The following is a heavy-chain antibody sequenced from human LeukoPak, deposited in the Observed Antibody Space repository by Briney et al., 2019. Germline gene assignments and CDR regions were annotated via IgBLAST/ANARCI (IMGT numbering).Heavy chain of an antibody. J-gene: IGHJ4*02. Sequence: KSSETLSLTCIVSGDSFSTSSYFWGWLRQPPGQGLEWIGAIYFTGSTYYNPSLKSRVSISEDTSKNRFSLNLTSLTAADTAIYYCARAPYNSKYYITDWGRGTLVTVSS. CDR3: ARAPYNSKYYITD. CDR1: GDSFSTSSYF. CDR2: IYFTGST. D-gene: IGHD4-11*01. V-gene: IGHV4-39*07.